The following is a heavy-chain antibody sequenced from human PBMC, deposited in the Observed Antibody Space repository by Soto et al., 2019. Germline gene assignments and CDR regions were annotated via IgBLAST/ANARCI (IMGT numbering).Heavy chain of an antibody. V-gene: IGHV4-59*01. CDR2: IYYSGST. J-gene: IGHJ6*02. D-gene: IGHD2-15*01. CDR1: GGSISSYY. Sequence: PSKTLSLNCTDSGGSISSYYWRWIRQPPGEGLEWIGYIYYSGSTNYNPSLKSRVTISVDTSKNQFSLKLSSVTAADTAVYYCASGGYXSGGSCYPVSTGYGMDVWGQGTTVTVSS. CDR3: ASGGYXSGGSCYPVSTGYGMDV.